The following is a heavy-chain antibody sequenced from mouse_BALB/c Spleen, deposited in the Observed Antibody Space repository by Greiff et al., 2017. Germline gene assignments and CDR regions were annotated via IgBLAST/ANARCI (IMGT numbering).Heavy chain of an antibody. CDR1: GYTFTDYA. CDR2: ISTYYGDA. V-gene: IGHV1S137*01. D-gene: IGHD6-2*01. CDR3: ARRSLYAMDY. J-gene: IGHJ4*01. Sequence: QVQLQQSGAELVRPGVSVKISCKGSGYTFTDYAMHWVKQSHAKSLEWIGVISTYYGDASYNQKFKGKAAMTVDKSSSTAYMELARLTSEDSAIYYCARRSLYAMDYWGQGTSVTVSS.